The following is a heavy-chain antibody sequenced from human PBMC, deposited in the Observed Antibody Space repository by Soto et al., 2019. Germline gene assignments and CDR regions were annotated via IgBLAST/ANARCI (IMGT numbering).Heavy chain of an antibody. CDR2: IYYSGST. V-gene: IGHV4-31*01. J-gene: IGHJ5*02. Sequence: QVQLQESGPGLVKPSQTLSLTCTVSGGSIRSGDYCSSWIRQHPGKCLEWIGYIYYSGSTCYNPSLKGPVTISVDTSKNQFSLKLSSVTAADTAVYYCARWWSGSRQGFDPWGQGTLVTVSS. D-gene: IGHD3-3*01. CDR3: ARWWSGSRQGFDP. CDR1: GGSIRSGDYC.